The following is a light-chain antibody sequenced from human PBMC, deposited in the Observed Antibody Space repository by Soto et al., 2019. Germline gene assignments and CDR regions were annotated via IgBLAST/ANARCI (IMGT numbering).Light chain of an antibody. Sequence: DIQMTQSHSTLSASVGDRVTITCRSSQRISSWLAWYQQKPGKAPKLLIYDASSLESGVPSRFSGSGSGTEFTLTSSSLQPDDFATYYRQQYNSYSPFGGGTKVEIK. J-gene: IGKJ4*01. CDR1: QRISSW. CDR2: DAS. V-gene: IGKV1-5*01. CDR3: QQYNSYSP.